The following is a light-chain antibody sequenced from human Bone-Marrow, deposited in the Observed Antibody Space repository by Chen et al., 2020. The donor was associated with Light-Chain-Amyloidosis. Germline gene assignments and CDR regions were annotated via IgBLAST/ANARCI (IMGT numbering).Light chain of an antibody. CDR2: DDS. J-gene: IGLJ3*02. CDR3: QVWDRSSDRPV. CDR1: NMGSTS. V-gene: IGLV3-21*02. Sequence: SYVLTPPSSVSVAPVPTATHACGGNNMGSTSVHWYQQPPGQDPLLFVYDDSDRPSGIPERLSGSNSGNTATLTISRVEAGDDADYYCQVWDRSSDRPVFGGGTKLTVL.